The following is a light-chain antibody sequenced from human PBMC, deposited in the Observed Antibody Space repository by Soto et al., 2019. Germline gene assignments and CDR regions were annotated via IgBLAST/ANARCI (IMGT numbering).Light chain of an antibody. CDR1: QSVSSSY. CDR2: VAS. CDR3: QQYGSSSTFT. J-gene: IGKJ3*01. Sequence: EIVLTQSPGTLSLSPGQRATLSCRASQSVSSSYLAWYQQKPGQAPRLLIYVASSRGTGIPDRFSGSGSGTDLTLTISRLEPEDFAVYYCQQYGSSSTFTFGPGTKVDIK. V-gene: IGKV3-20*01.